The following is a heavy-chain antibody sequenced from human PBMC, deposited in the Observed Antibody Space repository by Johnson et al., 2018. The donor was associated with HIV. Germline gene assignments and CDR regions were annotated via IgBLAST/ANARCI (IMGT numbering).Heavy chain of an antibody. D-gene: IGHD1-26*01. CDR3: ARVATHAFDI. CDR2: IRSKANNYAT. J-gene: IGHJ3*02. CDR1: GFTFSASG. V-gene: IGHV3-73*01. Sequence: VQLVESGGGLVQPGGSLKLSCAASGFTFSASGMHWVRQASGKGLEWVGHIRSKANNYATAYAAPVKGRFTISRDDSKNTAYLQMNSLKTEDTAVYYCARVATHAFDIWGQGTMVTVSS.